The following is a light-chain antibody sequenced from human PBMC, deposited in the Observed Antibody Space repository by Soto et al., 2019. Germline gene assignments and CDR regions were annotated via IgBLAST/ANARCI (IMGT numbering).Light chain of an antibody. CDR3: QQYNIWLPSIT. CDR2: SAS. V-gene: IGKV3-15*01. J-gene: IGKJ5*01. Sequence: EIVMHKSPATLSVSPGERATLSCRARQNVSSNLAWYQQKPGQAPRLLIYSASARATGIPARFSGSGSGTEFTLTISSLQSEDFAVYYCQQYNIWLPSITFGQGTRLEIK. CDR1: QNVSSN.